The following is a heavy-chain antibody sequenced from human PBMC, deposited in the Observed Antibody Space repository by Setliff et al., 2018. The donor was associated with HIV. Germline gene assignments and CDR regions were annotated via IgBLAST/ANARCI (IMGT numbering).Heavy chain of an antibody. V-gene: IGHV4-39*01. J-gene: IGHJ6*03. CDR1: DGSISSNSYY. Sequence: SETLSLTCTVSDGSISSNSYYWGWIRQPPGKGLEWIGSIYYSGSTYYNPSLKSRVTISVDTSKNQFSLKLSSVTAADTAVYYCARQGGYSGYGFYYYYYYMDVWGKGTTVTVSS. D-gene: IGHD5-12*01. CDR3: ARQGGYSGYGFYYYYYYMDV. CDR2: IYYSGST.